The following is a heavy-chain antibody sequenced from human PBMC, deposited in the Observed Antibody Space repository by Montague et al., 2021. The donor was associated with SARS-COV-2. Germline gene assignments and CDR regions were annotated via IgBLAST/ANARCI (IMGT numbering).Heavy chain of an antibody. CDR2: INHSGST. D-gene: IGHD2-2*01. CDR3: ARVPAVPAAMRIFSLGRSYYGMDV. V-gene: IGHV4-34*01. J-gene: IGHJ6*02. Sequence: SETLSLTCAVYGGSFSGYYWSWIRQPPGKGLEWIGEINHSGSTNYNPSLKSRVTISVDTSKNQFSLKLSSVTAADTAVYYCARVPAVPAAMRIFSLGRSYYGMDVWGQGTTVTVSS. CDR1: GGSFSGYY.